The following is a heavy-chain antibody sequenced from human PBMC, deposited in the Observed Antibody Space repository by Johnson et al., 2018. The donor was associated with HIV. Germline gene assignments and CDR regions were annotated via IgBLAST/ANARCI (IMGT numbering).Heavy chain of an antibody. D-gene: IGHD3-3*01. Sequence: QVQLVESGGGVVQPGRSLRLSCAASGFTFSNYAMHWVRQAPGKGREWVTLISQDGTNKYYADSVKGRFTISKDNSKNTLYLHMNNLTAEDTAVYHCAKGYYDSSFGLDMWGQGTMVIVSS. CDR2: ISQDGTNK. J-gene: IGHJ3*02. CDR1: GFTFSNYA. V-gene: IGHV3-30-3*01. CDR3: AKGYYDSSFGLDM.